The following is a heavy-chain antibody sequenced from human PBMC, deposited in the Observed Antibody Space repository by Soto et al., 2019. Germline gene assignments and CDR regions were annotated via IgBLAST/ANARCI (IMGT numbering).Heavy chain of an antibody. CDR3: ARDRIFGVDYYGMDV. Sequence: PSETLSLTCTVSGGSISSYYWSWIRQPPGKGLEWIGYIYYSGSTNYNPSLKSRVTISVDTSKNQFSLKLSSVTAADTAVYYCARDRIFGVDYYGMDVWGHGTTVTVSS. CDR1: GGSISSYY. D-gene: IGHD3-3*01. V-gene: IGHV4-59*01. CDR2: IYYSGST. J-gene: IGHJ6*02.